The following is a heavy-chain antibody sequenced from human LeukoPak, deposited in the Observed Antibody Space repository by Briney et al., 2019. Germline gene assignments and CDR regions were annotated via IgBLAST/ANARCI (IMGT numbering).Heavy chain of an antibody. CDR1: GGSFSGYY. V-gene: IGHV4-34*01. CDR3: ARRRYSFSRQFDY. Sequence: SGTLSLTCAVSGGSFSGYYWSWIRQPPGKGGEGIGEINHSRSTHYNPPLNSRVTISVDTSMNQFSLKLSSVTAADTAVYYCARRRYSFSRQFDYWGQGTLVTVSS. J-gene: IGHJ4*02. CDR2: INHSRST. D-gene: IGHD2/OR15-2a*01.